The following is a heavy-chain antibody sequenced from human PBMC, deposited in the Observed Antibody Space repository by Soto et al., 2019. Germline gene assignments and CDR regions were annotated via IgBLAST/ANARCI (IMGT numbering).Heavy chain of an antibody. Sequence: SVKVSCKASGCTFSSYSISWVRQAPGQGLEWMGGIIPIFGTANYAQKFQGRVTITADESTSTAYMELSSLRSEDTAVYYCANDFWSGPPRGYYGMDVWGQGTTVTVSS. CDR1: GCTFSSYS. D-gene: IGHD3-3*01. V-gene: IGHV1-69*13. CDR3: ANDFWSGPPRGYYGMDV. CDR2: IIPIFGTA. J-gene: IGHJ6*02.